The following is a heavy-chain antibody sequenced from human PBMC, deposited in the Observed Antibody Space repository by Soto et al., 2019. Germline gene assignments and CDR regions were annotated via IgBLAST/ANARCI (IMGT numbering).Heavy chain of an antibody. CDR1: GFTVSMYA. Sequence: GGSLRLSCAASGFTVSMYAMSWVRQAPGKGLEWVSSISVSGGSTYYADSVKGRVTISRDISKNTLYLQMKSLRAEDTAVYYCARDFYVTGWYDYWGKGAVVTAS. D-gene: IGHD6-19*01. CDR2: ISVSGGST. V-gene: IGHV3-23*01. CDR3: ARDFYVTGWYDY. J-gene: IGHJ4*02.